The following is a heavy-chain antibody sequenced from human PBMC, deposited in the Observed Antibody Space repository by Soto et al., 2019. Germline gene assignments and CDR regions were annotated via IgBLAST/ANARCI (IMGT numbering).Heavy chain of an antibody. D-gene: IGHD6-13*01. CDR2: IYYSGST. CDR3: ASSLRRAAAGSEY. V-gene: IGHV4-59*01. CDR1: GGSTSSYY. J-gene: IGHJ4*02. Sequence: PSETLSLTCTVSGGSTSSYYWSWIRQPPGKGLEWIGYIYYSGSTNYNPSLKSRVTISVDTSKNQFSLKLSSVTAADTAVYYCASSLRRAAAGSEYWGQGTLVTVSS.